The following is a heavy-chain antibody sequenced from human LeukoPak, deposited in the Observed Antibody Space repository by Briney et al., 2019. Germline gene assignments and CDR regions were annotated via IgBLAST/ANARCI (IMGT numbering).Heavy chain of an antibody. CDR1: VFSFSTAD. D-gene: IGHD3-10*01. CDR2: FRSCGNDK. Sequence: GGSLRLSCTASVFSFSTADMHWVRRSPGKGGEGVAFFRSCGNDKYYAGSVKGRFTISRDNSKNTLSLQINSLRAEHTAVYYCAKDLFGSGRYEYGGEETLLTVS. CDR3: AKDLFGSGRYEY. V-gene: IGHV3-30*02. J-gene: IGHJ4*02.